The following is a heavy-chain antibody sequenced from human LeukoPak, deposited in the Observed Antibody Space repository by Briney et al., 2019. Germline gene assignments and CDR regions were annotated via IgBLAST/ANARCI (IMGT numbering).Heavy chain of an antibody. J-gene: IGHJ4*02. CDR2: IIPILGIA. CDR1: GGTFSSYA. CDR3: ARRYSSGWYYFDY. D-gene: IGHD6-19*01. V-gene: IGHV1-69*04. Sequence: ASVKVSCKASGGTFSSYAISWVRQAPEQGLEWMGRIIPILGIANYAQKFQGRVTITADKSTSTAYMELSSLRSEDTAVYYCARRYSSGWYYFDYWGQGTLVTVSS.